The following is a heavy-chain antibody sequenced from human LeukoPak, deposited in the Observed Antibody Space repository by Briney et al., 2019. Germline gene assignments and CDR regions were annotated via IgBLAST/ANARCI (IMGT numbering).Heavy chain of an antibody. CDR2: INPSGGST. CDR3: ARDSPYGVVDY. J-gene: IGHJ4*02. D-gene: IGHD4-17*01. Sequence: ASVKVSCKTSGYTFTSYYIHWVRQAPGQGLEWMGIINPSGGSTSYAQKFQGRVTMTRDTSTSTVYMYLSSLRSEDTAVYYCARDSPYGVVDYWGQGTLVTVSS. CDR1: GYTFTSYY. V-gene: IGHV1-46*01.